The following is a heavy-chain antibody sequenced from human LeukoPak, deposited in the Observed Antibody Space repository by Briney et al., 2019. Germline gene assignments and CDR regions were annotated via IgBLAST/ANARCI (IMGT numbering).Heavy chain of an antibody. CDR1: GFTFDDYG. V-gene: IGHV3-20*04. Sequence: GGSLRLSCAASGFTFDDYGMSWVRQAPGKGLEWVSGINWNGGSTVYADSVKGRFTISRDNAKNSLYLQMNSLRAEDTALYYCARVSYDFWSGYTLYYYYYYMDVWGKGTTVTVSS. D-gene: IGHD3-3*01. J-gene: IGHJ6*03. CDR3: ARVSYDFWSGYTLYYYYYYMDV. CDR2: INWNGGST.